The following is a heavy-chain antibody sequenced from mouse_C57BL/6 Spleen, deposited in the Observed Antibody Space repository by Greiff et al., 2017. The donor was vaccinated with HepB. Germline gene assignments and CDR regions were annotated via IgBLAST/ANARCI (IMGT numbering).Heavy chain of an antibody. CDR3: ARYELEPYAMDY. Sequence: EVQVVESGPELVKPGASVKISCKASGYSFTGYYMNWVKQSPEKSLEWIGEINPSTGGTTYNKKFKAKATLTVDKSSSTAYMQLKSLTSEDSAVYYCARYELEPYAMDYWGQGTSVTVSS. J-gene: IGHJ4*01. CDR1: GYSFTGYY. CDR2: INPSTGGT. D-gene: IGHD2-3*01. V-gene: IGHV1-42*01.